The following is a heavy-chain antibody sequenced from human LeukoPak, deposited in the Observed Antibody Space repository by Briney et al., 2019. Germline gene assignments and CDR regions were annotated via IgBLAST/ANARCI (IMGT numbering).Heavy chain of an antibody. V-gene: IGHV3-23*01. D-gene: IGHD3-16*02. CDR2: ISGSGGST. CDR3: ARKRTLSPYFDY. CDR1: GFTFSSYA. Sequence: PGGSLRLSCAASGFTFSSYAMSWVRQAPGKGLEWVSAISGSGGSTYYADSVKGRFTISRDNSKNTLYLQMNSLRAEDTAVYYCARKRTLSPYFDYWGQGTLVTVSS. J-gene: IGHJ4*02.